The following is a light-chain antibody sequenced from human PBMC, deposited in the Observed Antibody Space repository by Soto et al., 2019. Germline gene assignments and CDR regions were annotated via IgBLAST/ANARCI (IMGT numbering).Light chain of an antibody. CDR3: QQYKNWPRIT. Sequence: EIVMTQSPDTLSLSPGERATLSCRASQNINNNLAWYQQKPGQVPRLLIFGASTRATGISPRFSGSGSVTEFTLTISSLQSEDFAVYYCQQYKNWPRITFGQGTRLEIK. CDR2: GAS. J-gene: IGKJ5*01. V-gene: IGKV3-15*01. CDR1: QNINNN.